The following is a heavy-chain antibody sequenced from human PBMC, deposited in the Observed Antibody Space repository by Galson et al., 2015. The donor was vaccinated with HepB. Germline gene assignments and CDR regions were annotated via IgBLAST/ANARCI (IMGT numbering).Heavy chain of an antibody. CDR3: ARRVSGWYRLGFDY. CDR2: IYYSGST. V-gene: IGHV4-59*08. D-gene: IGHD6-19*01. CDR1: GGSISSYY. J-gene: IGHJ4*02. Sequence: LTCTVSGGSISSYYWSCIRQPPGKGLEWIGYIYYSGSTNYNPSLKSRVTISVDTSKNQFSLKLSSVTAADTAVYYCARRVSGWYRLGFDYWGQGTLVTVSS.